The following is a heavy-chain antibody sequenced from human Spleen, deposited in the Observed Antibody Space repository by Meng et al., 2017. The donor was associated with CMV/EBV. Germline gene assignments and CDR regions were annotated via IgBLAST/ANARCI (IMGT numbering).Heavy chain of an antibody. CDR3: ARSSLLRIAAPWGMDV. J-gene: IGHJ6*02. CDR2: INPDGSWT. V-gene: IGHV3-74*01. Sequence: GGSLRLSCAASGFTFSSFGMNWVRQAPGKGLVCVSRINPDGSWTTYADSVKGRFTISRDDAKNTLYLQMNSLRGEDTAVYYCARSSLLRIAAPWGMDVWGQGTTVTVSS. CDR1: GFTFSSFG. D-gene: IGHD6-6*01.